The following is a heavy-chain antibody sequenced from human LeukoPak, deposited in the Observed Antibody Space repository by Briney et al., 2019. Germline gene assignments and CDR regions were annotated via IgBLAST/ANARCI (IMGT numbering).Heavy chain of an antibody. V-gene: IGHV4-59*05. CDR1: GGSISSYY. CDR2: IYYSGST. CDR3: ASIADYYDSSGYLTED. J-gene: IGHJ3*01. D-gene: IGHD3-22*01. Sequence: SETLSLTCTVSGGSISSYYWSWIRQPPGKGLEWIGSIYYSGSTYYNPSLKSRVTISVDTSKNQFSLKLSSVTAADTAVYYCASIADYYDSSGYLTEDWGQGTMVTVSS.